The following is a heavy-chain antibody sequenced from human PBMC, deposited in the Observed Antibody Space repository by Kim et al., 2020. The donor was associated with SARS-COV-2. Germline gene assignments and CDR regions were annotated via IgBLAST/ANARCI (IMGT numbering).Heavy chain of an antibody. D-gene: IGHD2-15*01. V-gene: IGHV4-39*01. CDR3: ATHLRGYCSVDNCDLWVFDH. CDR1: GGSISTSYY. Sequence: SETLSLTCSVSGGSISTSYYWAWIRQSPGKGLEWIGSISHRGTTNYNPSLKGRLTMSVDTSRNKFSLTLNSVTATDTATYYCATHLRGYCSVDNCDLWVFDHWGQGTLVTVSS. CDR2: ISHRGTT. J-gene: IGHJ4*02.